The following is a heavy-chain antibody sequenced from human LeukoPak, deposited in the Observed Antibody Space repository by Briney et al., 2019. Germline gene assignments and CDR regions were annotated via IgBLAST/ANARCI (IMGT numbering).Heavy chain of an antibody. V-gene: IGHV1-2*06. CDR2: INPNSGGT. J-gene: IGHJ4*02. CDR1: GYTFTGYY. CDR3: ARGRGHTYGQLDY. Sequence: ASVKVSCKASGYTFTGYYMHWVRQAPGQGLEWMGRINPNSGGTNYAQKFQGRVTMTRDTSISTAYMELSRLRSDDTAVYYCARGRGHTYGQLDYWGQGTLVTVSS. D-gene: IGHD5-18*01.